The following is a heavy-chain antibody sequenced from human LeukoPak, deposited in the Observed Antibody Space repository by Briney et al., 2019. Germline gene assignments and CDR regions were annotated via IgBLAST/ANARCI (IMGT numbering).Heavy chain of an antibody. CDR2: TYYSGST. CDR3: ARHTYYYGSGSPYYMDV. CDR1: GGSISSSSYY. D-gene: IGHD3-10*01. V-gene: IGHV4-39*01. Sequence: SETLSLTCTVSGGSISSSSYYWGWIRQPPGKGLEWIGSTYYSGSTYYNPSLKSRVTISVDTSKNQFSLKLSSVTAADTAVYYCARHTYYYGSGSPYYMDVWGKGTTVTISS. J-gene: IGHJ6*03.